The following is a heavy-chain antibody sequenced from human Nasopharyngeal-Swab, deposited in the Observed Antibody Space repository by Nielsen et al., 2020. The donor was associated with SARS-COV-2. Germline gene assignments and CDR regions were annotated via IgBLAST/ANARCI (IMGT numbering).Heavy chain of an antibody. CDR1: GGTFSSYA. CDR3: ARGDSSWPYYFDY. V-gene: IGHV1-69*04. J-gene: IGHJ4*02. Sequence: SVTVSCKASGGTFSSYAISWVRQAPGQGLEWMGRIIPILGIANYAQKFQGRVTITADKSTSTAYMELSSLRSEDTAVYYCARGDSSWPYYFDYWDQGALVTVSS. D-gene: IGHD3-22*01. CDR2: IIPILGIA.